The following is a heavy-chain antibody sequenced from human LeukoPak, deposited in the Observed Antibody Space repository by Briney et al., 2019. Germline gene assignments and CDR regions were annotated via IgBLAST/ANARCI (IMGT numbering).Heavy chain of an antibody. CDR3: ARPRDWSGSYTNAFDI. CDR1: GYSFTSYW. J-gene: IGHJ3*02. V-gene: IGHV5-51*01. Sequence: HGESLKISCKGSGYSFTSYWIGWVRQMPGKGLEWMGIIYPGDSDTRYSPSFQGQVTISADKSISTAYLQWSSLKASDTAMYYCARPRDWSGSYTNAFDIWGQGTMVTVSS. D-gene: IGHD3-3*01. CDR2: IYPGDSDT.